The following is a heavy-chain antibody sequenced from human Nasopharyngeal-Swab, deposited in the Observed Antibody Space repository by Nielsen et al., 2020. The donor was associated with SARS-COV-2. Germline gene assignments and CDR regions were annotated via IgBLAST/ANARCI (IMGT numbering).Heavy chain of an antibody. V-gene: IGHV3-33*01. CDR1: GFTFSSYG. CDR2: IWYDGSNK. J-gene: IGHJ4*02. Sequence: GGSLRLSCAASGFTFSSYGMHWVRQAPGKRLEWVAVIWYDGSNKYYADSVKGRFTISRDNSKNTLYLQMNSLRAEDTAVYYCARGGLDSSSWYGYYFDYWGQGTLVTVSS. CDR3: ARGGLDSSSWYGYYFDY. D-gene: IGHD6-13*01.